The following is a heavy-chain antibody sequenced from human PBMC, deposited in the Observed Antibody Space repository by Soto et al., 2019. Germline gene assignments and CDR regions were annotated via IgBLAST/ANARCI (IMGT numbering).Heavy chain of an antibody. CDR2: ISSSATII. CDR3: ERAVKKWLVGGDYYYYYMDV. J-gene: IGHJ6*03. D-gene: IGHD6-19*01. V-gene: IGHV3-11*01. Sequence: QVQLVESGGGLVKPGGSLRLSCEASGFTLSDYYMTWIRQAPGKGLEWISYISSSATIIYYADSVKGRFTISRDNAKTSLYLQMNSLRADHSAVYYCERAVKKWLVGGDYYYYYMDVWGKGTTVTVSS. CDR1: GFTLSDYY.